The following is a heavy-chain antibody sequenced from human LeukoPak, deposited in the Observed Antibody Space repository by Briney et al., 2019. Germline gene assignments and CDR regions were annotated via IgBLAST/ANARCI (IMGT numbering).Heavy chain of an antibody. D-gene: IGHD3-16*01. J-gene: IGHJ4*02. CDR2: FDPEDGET. CDR1: GYTLTELP. Sequence: GASVKVSCKVSGYTLTELPIHWVRQTPGKGLEWMGGFDPEDGETLYAQSFQGRLTMTEDTSTNTAYMELSSLRSEDTAVYYCATDAFWSLGPGRNGHRNEGGYWGQGTLVTVSS. CDR3: ATDAFWSLGPGRNGHRNEGGY. V-gene: IGHV1-24*01.